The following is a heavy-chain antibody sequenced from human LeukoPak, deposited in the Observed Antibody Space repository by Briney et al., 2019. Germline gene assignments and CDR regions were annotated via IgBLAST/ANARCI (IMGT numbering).Heavy chain of an antibody. CDR2: NSGSGGST. Sequence: GGSLRLSCAVSGFTYSSYGMSGGPQAPGEGRGWVSANSGSGGSTFSAHSVKGRFTISRDNAKNTLYVQMHSLRAEDTDVYYCAKHASDSSGHYYGNWGQGTQVTVSS. CDR1: GFTYSSYG. V-gene: IGHV3-23*01. D-gene: IGHD3-22*01. J-gene: IGHJ4*02. CDR3: AKHASDSSGHYYGN.